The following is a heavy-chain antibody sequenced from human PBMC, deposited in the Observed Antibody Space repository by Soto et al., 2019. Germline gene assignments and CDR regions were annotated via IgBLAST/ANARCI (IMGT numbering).Heavy chain of an antibody. CDR3: ARVRGAGYYYYYMDV. Sequence: GGSLRLSCAASGFTFSDYYMSWIRQAPGKGLEWVSYISSSGSTIYYADSVKGRFTISRDNAKNSLYLQMNSLRAEDTAVYYCARVRGAGYYYYYMDVWGKGTTVTVSS. CDR2: ISSSGSTI. J-gene: IGHJ6*03. V-gene: IGHV3-11*01. D-gene: IGHD3-10*01. CDR1: GFTFSDYY.